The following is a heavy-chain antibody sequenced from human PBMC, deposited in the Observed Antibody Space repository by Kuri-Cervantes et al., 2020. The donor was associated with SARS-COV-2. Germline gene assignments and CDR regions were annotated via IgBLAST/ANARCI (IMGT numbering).Heavy chain of an antibody. J-gene: IGHJ6*02. V-gene: IGHV5-51*01. CDR3: ATTSGSAARYGLDV. CDR2: IYPGDSDI. CDR1: GYRFSSHW. Sequence: GGSLRLSCEGSGYRFSSHWIGWVRQMPGKGLEWMWIIYPGDSDIRYSPSFQGQVTISADKAISTPYLQWTSLKASDTAVYYCATTSGSAARYGLDVWGQGTTVTSP. D-gene: IGHD6-6*01.